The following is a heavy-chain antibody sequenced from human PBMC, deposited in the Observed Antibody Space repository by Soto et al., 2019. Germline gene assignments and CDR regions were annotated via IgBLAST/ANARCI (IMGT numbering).Heavy chain of an antibody. CDR2: IWYDGSNK. CDR1: GFTFSSYG. V-gene: IGHV3-33*01. CDR3: ARVPGIAAASSDY. D-gene: IGHD6-13*01. Sequence: QVQLVESGGGVVQPGRSLRLSCAASGFTFSSYGMHWVRQAPGKGLEWVAVIWYDGSNKYYADSVKGRFTISRDNSKNTLYLQMNGLRAEDTAVYYCARVPGIAAASSDYWGQGTLVTVSS. J-gene: IGHJ4*02.